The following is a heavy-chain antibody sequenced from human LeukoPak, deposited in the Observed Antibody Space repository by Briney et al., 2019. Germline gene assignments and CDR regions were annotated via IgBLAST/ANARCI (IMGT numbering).Heavy chain of an antibody. D-gene: IGHD2-15*01. CDR2: ISAYNGNT. CDR3: AKISGSYYYYYYMDV. CDR1: GYTFTSYG. V-gene: IGHV1-18*01. J-gene: IGHJ6*03. Sequence: ASVKVSCKASGYTFTSYGISWVRQAPGQGREWMGWISAYNGNTNHAQKLQGRVTMTTDTSTSTDYMELRSLRSDDTAVYYCAKISGSYYYYYYMDVWGKGTTVTVSS.